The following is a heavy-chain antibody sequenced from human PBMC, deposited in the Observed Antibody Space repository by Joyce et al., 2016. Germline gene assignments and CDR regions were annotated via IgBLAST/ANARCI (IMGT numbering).Heavy chain of an antibody. CDR2: ISTNGDIT. CDR3: ARYHDAFDV. Sequence: EVQLVESGEGLVQPGGSLGLSCVASGFTFSGSAMHWVRQAPGKGLEFVSGISTNGDITYYGDSVRGRFTISRDNSKNTLYLQMGSLRAEDMAVYYCARYHDAFDVWGQGTMVTVAS. V-gene: IGHV3-64*02. J-gene: IGHJ3*01. D-gene: IGHD2-2*01. CDR1: GFTFSGSA.